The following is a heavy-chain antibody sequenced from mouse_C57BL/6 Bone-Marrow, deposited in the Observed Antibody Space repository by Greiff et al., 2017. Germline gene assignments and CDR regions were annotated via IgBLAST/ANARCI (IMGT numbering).Heavy chain of an antibody. Sequence: VKLMESGAELARPGASVKLSCKASGYTFTSYGISWVKQRTGQGLEWIGEIYPRSGNTYYNEKFKGKATLTADKSSSTAYMELRSLTSEDSAVYFCARYGYDGFANWGQGTLVTVSA. CDR3: ARYGYDGFAN. CDR1: GYTFTSYG. J-gene: IGHJ3*01. D-gene: IGHD2-2*01. CDR2: IYPRSGNT. V-gene: IGHV1-81*01.